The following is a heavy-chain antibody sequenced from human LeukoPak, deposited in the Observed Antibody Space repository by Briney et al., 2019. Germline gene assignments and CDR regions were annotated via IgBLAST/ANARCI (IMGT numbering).Heavy chain of an antibody. V-gene: IGHV3-21*01. Sequence: GGSLRLSCAASGFTFSSYTMNWVRQAPGEGLEWVSSISSSSSYISYADSVKGRFTISRDNAKNSLDLQMNSLRAEDTAVYYCARELPYSGSPFDYWGQGTLVTVSS. CDR3: ARELPYSGSPFDY. CDR1: GFTFSSYT. CDR2: ISSSSSYI. D-gene: IGHD1-26*01. J-gene: IGHJ4*02.